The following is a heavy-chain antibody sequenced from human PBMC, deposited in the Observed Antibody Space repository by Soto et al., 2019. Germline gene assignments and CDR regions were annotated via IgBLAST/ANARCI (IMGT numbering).Heavy chain of an antibody. D-gene: IGHD6-13*01. CDR2: IYPDGTT. J-gene: IGHJ4*02. CDR3: ARDRQAMAAADYYFDC. V-gene: IGHV3-53*01. Sequence: GGSLRLSCAASGFSVNSNFLSWVRQAPGKGLEWVSVIYPDGTTYYADSVKGRFTISRDNSKNTLYLQMNSLRAEDSAVYYCARDRQAMAAADYYFDCWGQGTLVTVSS. CDR1: GFSVNSNF.